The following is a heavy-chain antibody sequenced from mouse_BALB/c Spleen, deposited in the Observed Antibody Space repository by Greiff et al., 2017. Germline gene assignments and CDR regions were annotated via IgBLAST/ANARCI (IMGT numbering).Heavy chain of an antibody. CDR1: GFNIKDTY. Sequence: VQLKQSGAELVKPGASVKLSCTASGFNIKDTYMHWVKQRPEQGLEWIGRFDPANGNTKYDPKFQGKATITADTSSNTAYLQLSSLTSEDTAVYYCARGLGRTAWFAYWGQGTLVTVSA. D-gene: IGHD4-1*01. CDR2: FDPANGNT. V-gene: IGHV14-3*02. J-gene: IGHJ3*01. CDR3: ARGLGRTAWFAY.